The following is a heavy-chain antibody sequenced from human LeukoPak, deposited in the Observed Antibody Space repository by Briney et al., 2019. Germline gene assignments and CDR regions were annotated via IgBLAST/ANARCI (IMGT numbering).Heavy chain of an antibody. D-gene: IGHD4-11*01. Sequence: ASVKVSCKATGYTFTSYYMHWVRQAPGQGLEWMGIINPSGGSTSYAQKFQGRVTMTRDTSTSTVYMELSSLRSEDSAVYYCARAYSNREGYFDYWGQGTLVTVSS. J-gene: IGHJ4*02. V-gene: IGHV1-46*01. CDR1: GYTFTSYY. CDR3: ARAYSNREGYFDY. CDR2: INPSGGST.